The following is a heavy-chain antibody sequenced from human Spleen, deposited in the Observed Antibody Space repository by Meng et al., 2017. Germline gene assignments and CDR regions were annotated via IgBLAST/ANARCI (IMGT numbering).Heavy chain of an antibody. CDR3: ARGWYGDY. CDR1: GFTFSSYA. D-gene: IGHD6-19*01. J-gene: IGHJ4*02. CDR2: ISYDGSNK. V-gene: IGHV3-30*14. Sequence: LKISCAASGFTFSSYAMHWVRQAPGKGLEWVAVISYDGSNKYYADSVKGRLTISRDNSKNTLFLQMNSLRAEDTAVYYCARGWYGDYWGQGTLVTVSS.